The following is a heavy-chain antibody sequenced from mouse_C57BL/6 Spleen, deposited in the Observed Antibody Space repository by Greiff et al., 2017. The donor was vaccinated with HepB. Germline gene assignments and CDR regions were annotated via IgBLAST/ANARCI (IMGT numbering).Heavy chain of an antibody. V-gene: IGHV1-53*01. CDR3: ARPPHYGSSSIYFDY. J-gene: IGHJ2*01. Sequence: QVQLQQSGTELVKPGASVKLSCKASGYTFTSYWMHWVKQRPGQGLEWIGNINPSNGGTNYNEKFKSKATLTVDKSSSTAYMQLSSLTSEDSAVYYCARPPHYGSSSIYFDYWGQGTTLTVSS. CDR1: GYTFTSYW. D-gene: IGHD1-1*01. CDR2: INPSNGGT.